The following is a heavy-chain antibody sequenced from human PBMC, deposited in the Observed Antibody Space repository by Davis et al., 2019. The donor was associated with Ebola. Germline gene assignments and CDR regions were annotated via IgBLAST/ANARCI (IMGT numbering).Heavy chain of an antibody. Sequence: GESLKISCAASGFTFSSYAMHWVRQAPGKGLEWVAVISYDGSNKYYADSVKGRFTISRDNAKNTLYLQMNSLRAEDTAVYYCARDLGIAASGRIPFDYWGQGTLVTVSS. J-gene: IGHJ4*02. CDR2: ISYDGSNK. CDR3: ARDLGIAASGRIPFDY. CDR1: GFTFSSYA. D-gene: IGHD6-13*01. V-gene: IGHV3-30*04.